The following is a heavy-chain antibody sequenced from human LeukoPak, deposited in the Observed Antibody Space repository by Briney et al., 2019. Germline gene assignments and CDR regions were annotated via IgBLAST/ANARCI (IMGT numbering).Heavy chain of an antibody. CDR2: INHSGST. D-gene: IGHD5-18*01. CDR3: ASSYGPYYFDY. Sequence: SETLSLTCAVYGGSFSGYYWSWIRQPPGKGLEWIGEINHSGSTNYNPSLKSRVTISVDTSKNQFSLKLSSVTAADTAVYYCASSYGPYYFDYWGQGTLVTVSS. V-gene: IGHV4-34*01. CDR1: GGSFSGYY. J-gene: IGHJ4*02.